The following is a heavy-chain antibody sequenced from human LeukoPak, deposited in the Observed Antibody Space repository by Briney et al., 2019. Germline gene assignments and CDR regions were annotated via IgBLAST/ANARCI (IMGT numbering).Heavy chain of an antibody. J-gene: IGHJ4*02. CDR1: GYRFATYW. D-gene: IGHD3-22*01. CDR3: ARLLGPMIARGYFDY. Sequence: GESLKISCEGSGYRFATYWIGWVRQMPGKGLEWMGIIYPGDSDTRYSPSFQGQVTISADMAINTAYLQWSSLKASDSAMYYCARLLGPMIARGYFDYWGRGTLVTVSS. CDR2: IYPGDSDT. V-gene: IGHV5-51*01.